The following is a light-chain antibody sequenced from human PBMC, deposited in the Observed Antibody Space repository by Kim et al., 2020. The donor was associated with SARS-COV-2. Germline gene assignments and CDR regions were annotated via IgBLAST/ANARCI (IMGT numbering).Light chain of an antibody. V-gene: IGLV2-23*02. Sequence: QSITISCTETNSDVGSYNFVSWYQQYPGEPPKLMIYEVTKRPSGVSYRFSGSKSGNTASLTISGLQAEDEADYYCCSYSDTTSFVIIGGGTQLTVL. CDR3: CSYSDTTSFVI. J-gene: IGLJ2*01. CDR2: EVT. CDR1: NSDVGSYNF.